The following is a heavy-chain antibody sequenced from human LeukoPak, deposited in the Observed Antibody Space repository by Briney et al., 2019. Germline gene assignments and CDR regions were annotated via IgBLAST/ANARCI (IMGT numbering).Heavy chain of an antibody. CDR2: INPNSGGT. Sequence: ASVKVSCKASGNTLTDYYMHWVRQAPGQGLEWMGRINPNSGGTNYAQKFQGRVTMTRDTSISTVYMELSRLRSDDTAVYYCARVGYYESSGYYEYWGQGTLVTVSS. CDR1: GNTLTDYY. CDR3: ARVGYYESSGYYEY. D-gene: IGHD3-22*01. V-gene: IGHV1-2*06. J-gene: IGHJ4*02.